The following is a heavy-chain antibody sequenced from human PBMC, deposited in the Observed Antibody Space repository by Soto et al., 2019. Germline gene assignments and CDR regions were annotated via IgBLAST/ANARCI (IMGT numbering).Heavy chain of an antibody. CDR2: IGTAGDT. J-gene: IGHJ6*02. V-gene: IGHV3-13*01. Sequence: GGSLRLSCAASGFTFSSYDMHWVRQATGKGLEWVSAIGTAGDTYYPGSVKGRFTISRENAKNSLYLQMNSLRAEDTAVYYCARATIFGGMDVWGQGTTVTVSS. CDR1: GFTFSSYD. D-gene: IGHD3-3*01. CDR3: ARATIFGGMDV.